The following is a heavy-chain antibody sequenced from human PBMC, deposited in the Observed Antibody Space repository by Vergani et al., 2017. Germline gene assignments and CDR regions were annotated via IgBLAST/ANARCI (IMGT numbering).Heavy chain of an antibody. V-gene: IGHV3-53*01. CDR2: IYSRGDT. J-gene: IGHJ5*02. CDR1: GFIVSSNY. CDR3: TTSPSXAS. Sequence: EVQLVESGGGLIQPGGSLRLSCAASGFIVSSNYMTWVRQAPGKGLEWVSVIYSRGDTYYADSVKGRFTISRDNSKNTLFLQMNSLRAEDTAVYYCTTSPSXASWGQGTLVTVSS.